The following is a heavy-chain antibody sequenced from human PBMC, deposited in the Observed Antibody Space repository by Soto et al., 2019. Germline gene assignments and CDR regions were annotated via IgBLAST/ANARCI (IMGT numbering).Heavy chain of an antibody. V-gene: IGHV3-33*01. Sequence: QVQLVESGGGVVQPGTSLRLSCAASGFTFSSYGMHWVRQAPGKGLEWVAGFWFDARSQDYADSVKGRLTISRDNSKNTLYLQWNRLRAEDTAVYYCARNPCTNGWCFDSWGQGTLVTVSS. D-gene: IGHD2-21*01. J-gene: IGHJ4*02. CDR2: FWFDARSQ. CDR1: GFTFSSYG. CDR3: ARNPCTNGWCFDS.